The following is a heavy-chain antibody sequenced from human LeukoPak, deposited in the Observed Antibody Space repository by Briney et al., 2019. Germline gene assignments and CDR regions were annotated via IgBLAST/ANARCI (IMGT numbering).Heavy chain of an antibody. CDR2: IRSDGSNK. CDR1: GFTFSSYG. J-gene: IGHJ2*01. CDR3: AKGGHADYGDHSHLWYFDL. D-gene: IGHD4-17*01. V-gene: IGHV3-30*02. Sequence: QSGGSLRLSCAASGFTFSSYGMHWVRQAPGKGLEWVAFIRSDGSNKYYADSVRGRFTISRDNSKNTLYLQMNRLRAEDTAVYYCAKGGHADYGDHSHLWYFDLWGRGTLVTVSS.